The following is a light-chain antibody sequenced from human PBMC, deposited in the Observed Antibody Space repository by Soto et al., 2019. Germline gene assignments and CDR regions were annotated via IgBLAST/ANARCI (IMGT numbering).Light chain of an antibody. CDR1: TGAVTSGYY. CDR3: LVYSGGAWV. V-gene: IGLV7-43*01. J-gene: IGLJ3*02. CDR2: STS. Sequence: QTVVTHEPSLTVSPGGTVTLTCASSTGAVTSGYYPNWFQQKPGQAPRILIYSTSDKHSWTPARFSGSLLGGKAALTLSGVQPEDEADYYCLVYSGGAWVFGGGTKLTVL.